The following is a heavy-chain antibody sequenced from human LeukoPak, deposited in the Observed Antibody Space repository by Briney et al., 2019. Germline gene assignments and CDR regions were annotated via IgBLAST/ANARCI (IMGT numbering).Heavy chain of an antibody. CDR3: ARAVAGTNFDY. J-gene: IGHJ4*02. Sequence: SETLSLTCTVSGGSISSYYWSWIWQPPGKGLEWIGYIYYSGSTNYNPSLKSRVTISVDTSKNQFSLKLSSVTAADTAVYYCARAVAGTNFDYWGQGTLVTVSS. V-gene: IGHV4-59*08. CDR2: IYYSGST. D-gene: IGHD6-19*01. CDR1: GGSISSYY.